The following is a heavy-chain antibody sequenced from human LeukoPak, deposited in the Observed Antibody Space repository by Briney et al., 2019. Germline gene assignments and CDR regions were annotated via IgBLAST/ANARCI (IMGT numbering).Heavy chain of an antibody. CDR3: AKLGRYCSSTSCSPIDY. CDR1: GFTFSSYA. J-gene: IGHJ4*02. CDR2: ISGSGGST. Sequence: GGSLRLSCAASGFTFSSYAMSWVRQAPGKGLEWVSAISGSGGSTYYADSVKGRFTISRDNSKNTLYLQMNSLRAEDTAVYYCAKLGRYCSSTSCSPIDYWGQGTLVTVSS. D-gene: IGHD2-2*01. V-gene: IGHV3-23*01.